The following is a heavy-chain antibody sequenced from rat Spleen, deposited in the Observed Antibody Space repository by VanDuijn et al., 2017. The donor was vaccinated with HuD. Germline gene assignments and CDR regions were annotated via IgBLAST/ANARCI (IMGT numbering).Heavy chain of an antibody. Sequence: EVQLVESGGGLVQPGRSLKLSCAASGFTFSNYDMAWVRQAPTKGLEWVASISPSGGSTYYRDSVKGRFTVSRDNAKSTLYLQMDSLRSEDTATYYCARHRLGIFGPFAYWGQGTLVTVSS. D-gene: IGHD1-11*01. CDR1: GFTFSNYD. CDR2: ISPSGGST. V-gene: IGHV5-25*01. J-gene: IGHJ3*01. CDR3: ARHRLGIFGPFAY.